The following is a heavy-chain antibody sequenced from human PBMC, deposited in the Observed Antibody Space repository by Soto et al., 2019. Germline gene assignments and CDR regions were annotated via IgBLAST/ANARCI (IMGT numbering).Heavy chain of an antibody. CDR1: GDSITSGAYC. CDR2: IYGSGGSGST. D-gene: IGHD2-15*01. V-gene: IGHV4-31*03. CDR3: ARKQAGYFSVIDY. J-gene: IGHJ4*02. Sequence: SESRSLTCTVTGDSITSGAYCWSWVRQHPWKGLEWLGYIYGSGGSGSTLYNPSLKSRITLSVDTSKTQFSLHLSSVTVADKAVYFCARKQAGYFSVIDYWGQGTLVTVSS.